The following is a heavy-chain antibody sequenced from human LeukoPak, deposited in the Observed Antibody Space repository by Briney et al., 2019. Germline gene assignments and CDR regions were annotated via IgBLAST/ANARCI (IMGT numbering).Heavy chain of an antibody. CDR3: ARDGNAMVRGYAFEI. D-gene: IGHD3-10*01. CDR2: IYSSGST. CDR1: GDSISSGDYD. Sequence: SETLSLTCSVSGDSISSGDYDWGWLRQPPGRGLEWIGYIYSSGSTYYNPSLKSRVTISVDTSKNQFSLKLSSVTAADTAVYYCARDGNAMVRGYAFEIWGQGTMVTVSS. J-gene: IGHJ3*02. V-gene: IGHV4-30-4*01.